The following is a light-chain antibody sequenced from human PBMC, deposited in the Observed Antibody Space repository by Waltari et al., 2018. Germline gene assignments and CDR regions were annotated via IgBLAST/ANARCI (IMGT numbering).Light chain of an antibody. CDR2: RAS. V-gene: IGKV3D-15*01. Sequence: TVVTQSPATLSVSPGERATLSCRTSETIGSGLAWYQQKPGQAPRLLIYRASTRAAGIPDRFSGFGSETEFTLTISSLQSEDSAVYYCQQYNDWYSFGQGTKLEIK. CDR3: QQYNDWYS. CDR1: ETIGSG. J-gene: IGKJ2*03.